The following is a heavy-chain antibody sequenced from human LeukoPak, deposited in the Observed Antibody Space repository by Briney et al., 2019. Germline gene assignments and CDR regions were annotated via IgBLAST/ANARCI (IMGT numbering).Heavy chain of an antibody. J-gene: IGHJ4*02. Sequence: SETLSLTCTVSGGSISSYYWSWIRQSPGKGLEWIGYIYHTGSTNYNPSLKSRVTISVDTSKNQFSLKLSSVTAADTAVYYCARFVASAYGYYYFDYWGQGTLVTVSS. CDR2: IYHTGST. CDR3: ARFVASAYGYYYFDY. D-gene: IGHD5-18*01. V-gene: IGHV4-59*01. CDR1: GGSISSYY.